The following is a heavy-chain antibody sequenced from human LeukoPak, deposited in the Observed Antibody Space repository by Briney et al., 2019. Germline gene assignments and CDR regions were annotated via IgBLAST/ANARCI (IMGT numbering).Heavy chain of an antibody. J-gene: IGHJ4*02. CDR2: ISWNSGSI. V-gene: IGHV3-9*01. CDR1: GFTFSNAW. CDR3: AKAAVAGTQYFDY. Sequence: QPGGSLRLSCAASGFTFSNAWMSWVRQAPGKGLEWVSGISWNSGSIGYADSVKGRFTISRDNAKNSLYLQMNSLRAEDTALYYCAKAAVAGTQYFDYWGQGTLVTVSS. D-gene: IGHD6-19*01.